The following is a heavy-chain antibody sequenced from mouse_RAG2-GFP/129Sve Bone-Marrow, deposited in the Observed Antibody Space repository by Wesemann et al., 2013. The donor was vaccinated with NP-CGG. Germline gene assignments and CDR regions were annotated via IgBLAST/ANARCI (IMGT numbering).Heavy chain of an antibody. Sequence: EVQLVESGGDLVKPGGSLKLSCAASGFTFSSYGMSWVRQTPDKRLEWVATISSGSSTIYYADTVKGRFTISRDNPKNTLFLQMTSLRSEDTAMYYCARYGSSYYAMDYWGQGTSVTVSS. CDR2: ISSGSSTI. CDR3: ARYGSSYYAMDY. CDR1: GFTFSSYG. D-gene: IGHD1-1*01. V-gene: IGHV5-17*02. J-gene: IGHJ4*01.